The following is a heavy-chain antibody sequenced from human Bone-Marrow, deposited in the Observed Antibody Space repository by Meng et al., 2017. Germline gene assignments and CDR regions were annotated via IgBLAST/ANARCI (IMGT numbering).Heavy chain of an antibody. Sequence: GESLKISCAASGFTFSSYGMHWVRQAPGKGLEWVAVIWYDGTNKYYADSVKGRFTISRDNSKNTLYLQMNSLRAEDTAVYYCARDWDDGDYYFDYWGQGTTVTVSS. CDR2: IWYDGTNK. J-gene: IGHJ4*03. V-gene: IGHV3-33*01. CDR3: ARDWDDGDYYFDY. D-gene: IGHD1-26*01. CDR1: GFTFSSYG.